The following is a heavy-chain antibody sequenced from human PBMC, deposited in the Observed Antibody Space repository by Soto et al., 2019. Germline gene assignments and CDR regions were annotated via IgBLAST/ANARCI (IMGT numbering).Heavy chain of an antibody. V-gene: IGHV4-30-2*01. CDR2: IYHRGIT. Sequence: QLQLQESGSGLVKPSQTLSLTCAVSGGSISSGGYSWSWIRQPPGKGLEWIGYIYHRGITYYNPSLKSRVTKPVYRSKNQFLLKLCSVTAAATAVYSCASDPGRWGQGTLVTVSS. CDR1: GGSISSGGYS. J-gene: IGHJ4*02. CDR3: ASDPGR.